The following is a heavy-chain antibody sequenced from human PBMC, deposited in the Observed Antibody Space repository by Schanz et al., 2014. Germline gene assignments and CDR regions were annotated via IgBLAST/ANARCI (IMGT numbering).Heavy chain of an antibody. Sequence: VQLVESGGGAVRPGGSLRLSCAASGFTLSSYWMHWVRQVPGKGLEWVSCTNGDGTNAKYADSVKGRFTISRDNAKNSLYLQMNSLRAEDTAVYYCARDRGYCSGGSCLTFDYWGQGTLVTVSS. CDR2: TNGDGTNA. D-gene: IGHD2-15*01. CDR3: ARDRGYCSGGSCLTFDY. J-gene: IGHJ4*02. V-gene: IGHV3-74*01. CDR1: GFTLSSYW.